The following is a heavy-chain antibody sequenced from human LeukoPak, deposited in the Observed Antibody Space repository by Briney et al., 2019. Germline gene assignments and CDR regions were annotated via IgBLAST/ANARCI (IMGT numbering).Heavy chain of an antibody. V-gene: IGHV4-59*08. Sequence: SETLSLTCTVSGGSISSYYWSWIQQPPGKGLEWIGYIYYSGSTNYNPSLKSRVTISVDTSKNQFSLKLSSVTAADTAVYYCARRGYSYGTSFDYWGQGTLVTVSS. CDR2: IYYSGST. D-gene: IGHD5-18*01. J-gene: IGHJ4*02. CDR1: GGSISSYY. CDR3: ARRGYSYGTSFDY.